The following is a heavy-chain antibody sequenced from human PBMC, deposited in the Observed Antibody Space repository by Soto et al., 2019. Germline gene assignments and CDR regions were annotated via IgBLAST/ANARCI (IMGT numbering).Heavy chain of an antibody. CDR2: ISGSGGST. V-gene: IGHV3-23*01. CDR1: GFTFSCYA. CDR3: ARAPQVRYYDSSGYFDY. D-gene: IGHD3-22*01. Sequence: PGGSLRLSCAASGFTFSCYAMSWVRQAPGKGLEWVSAISGSGGSTYYADSVEGRFTISRDNSRNTLYLQMNSLRAEDTAVYYCARAPQVRYYDSSGYFDYWGQGTLVTVSS. J-gene: IGHJ4*02.